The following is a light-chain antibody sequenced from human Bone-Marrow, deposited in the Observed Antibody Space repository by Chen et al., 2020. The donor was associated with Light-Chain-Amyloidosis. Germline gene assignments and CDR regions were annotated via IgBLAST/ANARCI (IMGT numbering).Light chain of an antibody. CDR1: DLPTKY. V-gene: IGLV3-25*03. CDR2: RDT. Sequence: SYELTQPPSVSVSPGQTARITCSGDDLPTKYAYWYQQKPGQAPVLVIHRDTERPSWISERFSGPISGTTAKLTISGVKAEDEADYHCQAADSSGTYEVIFGGGTKLTVL. CDR3: QAADSSGTYEVI. J-gene: IGLJ2*01.